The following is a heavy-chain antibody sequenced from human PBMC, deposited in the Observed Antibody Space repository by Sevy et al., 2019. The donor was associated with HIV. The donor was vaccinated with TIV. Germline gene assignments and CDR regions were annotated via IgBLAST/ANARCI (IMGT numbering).Heavy chain of an antibody. V-gene: IGHV3-30-3*01. CDR2: ISFDGSNK. CDR1: GFPFSSYA. D-gene: IGHD4-4*01. CDR3: DFERLSSNVAAYFHN. J-gene: IGHJ1*01. Sequence: GGSLRLSCAASGFPFSSYALHWVRQAPGKGLEWVATISFDGSNKYYTDSVKGRFPISRDNSKKSLYLQMSGMRPEDTAVDYYDFERLSSNVAAYFHNWGQGTLVTVSS.